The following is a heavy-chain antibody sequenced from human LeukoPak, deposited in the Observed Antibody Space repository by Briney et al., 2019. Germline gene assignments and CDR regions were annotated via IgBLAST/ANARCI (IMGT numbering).Heavy chain of an antibody. J-gene: IGHJ4*02. CDR3: ARGHLVVAATRFDY. CDR2: IYHSGST. D-gene: IGHD2-15*01. CDR1: GYSISSGYY. V-gene: IGHV4-38-2*02. Sequence: SETLSLTCTVSGYSISSGYYWGWIRQPPGKGLEWIGSIYHSGSTYYNPSLKSRVTISVDTSKNQFSLKLSSVTAADTAVYYCARGHLVVAATRFDYWGQGTLVTVSS.